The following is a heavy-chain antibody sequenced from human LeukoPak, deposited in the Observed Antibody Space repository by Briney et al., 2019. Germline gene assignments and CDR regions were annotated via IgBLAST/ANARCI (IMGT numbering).Heavy chain of an antibody. D-gene: IGHD3-22*01. Sequence: SETLSLTCAVSGGSISSSNWWSWARQSPGKGLEWIGEIYQSGRTNYKPSLKSRVTISVNKSNSQLSLKLSSVTAADTAVYYCARGDASGYPDYWGQGTLVTVSS. CDR1: GGSISSSNW. V-gene: IGHV4-4*02. CDR3: ARGDASGYPDY. J-gene: IGHJ4*02. CDR2: IYQSGRT.